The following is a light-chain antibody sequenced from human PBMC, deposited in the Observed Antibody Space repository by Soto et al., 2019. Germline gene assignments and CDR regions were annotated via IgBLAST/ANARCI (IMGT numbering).Light chain of an antibody. CDR1: QSVRSSS. Sequence: EIVLTQSPGTLSLSPWERATLSCRASQSVRSSSLAWYQQKPGQAPRLLMYGASRRATGIPDRFSGSGSGTDFTLIISRLEPEDFAVYYCQQYGTSPLTFGGGTKVDIK. J-gene: IGKJ4*01. CDR2: GAS. V-gene: IGKV3-20*01. CDR3: QQYGTSPLT.